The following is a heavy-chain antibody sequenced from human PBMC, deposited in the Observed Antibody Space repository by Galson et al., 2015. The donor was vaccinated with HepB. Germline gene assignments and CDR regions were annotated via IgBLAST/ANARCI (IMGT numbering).Heavy chain of an antibody. Sequence: SLRLSCAASGFTFSSYAMHWVRQAPGKGLEWVAVTSYDGSNKYYADSVKGRFTISRDNSKNTLYLQMNSLRAEDTAVYYCARAVDTAMADAFDIWGQGTMVTVSS. V-gene: IGHV3-30*04. D-gene: IGHD5-18*01. J-gene: IGHJ3*02. CDR1: GFTFSSYA. CDR3: ARAVDTAMADAFDI. CDR2: TSYDGSNK.